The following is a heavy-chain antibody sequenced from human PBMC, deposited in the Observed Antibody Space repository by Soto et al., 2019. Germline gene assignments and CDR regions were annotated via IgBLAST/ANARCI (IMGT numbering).Heavy chain of an antibody. CDR3: ARDPGYSSSTPSDAFDI. V-gene: IGHV4-31*03. CDR1: GGSISSGGYY. Sequence: SETLSLTCTVSGGSISSGGYYWSWIRQHPGKGLEWIGYIYYSGSTYYNPSLKSRVTISVDTSKNQFSLKLSSVTAADTAVYYCARDPGYSSSTPSDAFDIWGQGTMGKVS. J-gene: IGHJ3*02. CDR2: IYYSGST. D-gene: IGHD6-6*01.